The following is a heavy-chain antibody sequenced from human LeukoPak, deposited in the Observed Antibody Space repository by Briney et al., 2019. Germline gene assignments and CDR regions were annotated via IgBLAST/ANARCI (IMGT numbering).Heavy chain of an antibody. D-gene: IGHD6-13*01. CDR2: IYYSGST. CDR1: GGSFSGYY. V-gene: IGHV4-59*01. Sequence: SETLSLTCAVYGGSFSGYYWSWIRQPPGKGLEWIGYIYYSGSTNYNPSLKSRVTISVDTSKNQFSLKLSSVTAADTAVYYCARGGGWGGLYSSSWYYFDYWGQGTLVTVSS. J-gene: IGHJ4*02. CDR3: ARGGGWGGLYSSSWYYFDY.